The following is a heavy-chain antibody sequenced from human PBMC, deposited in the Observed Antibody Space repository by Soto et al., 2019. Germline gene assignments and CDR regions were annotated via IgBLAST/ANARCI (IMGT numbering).Heavy chain of an antibody. CDR3: AKMSSENYYDPVFS. J-gene: IGHJ4*02. CDR2: ISSSGNTI. CDR1: GFTFSDYY. V-gene: IGHV3-11*01. Sequence: QVQLVESGGGLVQTSGSLRIACVASGFTFSDYYMSWVRQAPGKGLAWVSYISSSGNTIYYADSVKGRFTISRHNAKNSVYLQMNSLRAEDTALYFCAKMSSENYYDPVFSWGQGTLVTVSS. D-gene: IGHD3-22*01.